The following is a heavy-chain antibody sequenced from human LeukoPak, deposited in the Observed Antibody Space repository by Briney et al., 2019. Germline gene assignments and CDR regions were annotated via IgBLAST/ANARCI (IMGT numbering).Heavy chain of an antibody. CDR1: GDSISSYY. Sequence: PSETLSLTYTVSGDSISSYYWSWIRQPAGKGLEWIGRIYSSGSTNYNPSLKSRVTMSVDTSKNQFSLKLSSVTATDTAVYYCAREWNAVAGFGYWGQGTLVTVSS. J-gene: IGHJ4*02. V-gene: IGHV4-4*07. CDR3: AREWNAVAGFGY. CDR2: IYSSGST. D-gene: IGHD6-13*01.